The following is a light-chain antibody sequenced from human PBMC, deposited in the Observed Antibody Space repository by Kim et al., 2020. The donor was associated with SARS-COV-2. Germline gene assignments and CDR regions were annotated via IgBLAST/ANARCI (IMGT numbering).Light chain of an antibody. Sequence: LTQPPSASGTPGQRVTISCSGSSSNIGSNYVYWYQQFPGTAPKILIYRNNQRPSGVPDRFSGSKSGTSASLAISGLRSEDEADYYCAAWDDSLSGVLFGGGTQLTVL. CDR1: SSNIGSNY. CDR3: AAWDDSLSGVL. J-gene: IGLJ2*01. CDR2: RNN. V-gene: IGLV1-47*01.